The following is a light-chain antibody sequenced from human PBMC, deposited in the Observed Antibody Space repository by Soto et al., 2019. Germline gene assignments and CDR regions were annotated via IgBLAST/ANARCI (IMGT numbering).Light chain of an antibody. Sequence: EIVLTQSPATLSLSPGERATLSCRASHSVNNYLAWYQQKPGQAPRLLIYDASNRATGIPARFSGGGYGTDLPLTISRLEPEDFAVYFCQQRRDLPLTFGGGTKVDI. CDR2: DAS. J-gene: IGKJ4*01. CDR3: QQRRDLPLT. V-gene: IGKV3-11*01. CDR1: HSVNNY.